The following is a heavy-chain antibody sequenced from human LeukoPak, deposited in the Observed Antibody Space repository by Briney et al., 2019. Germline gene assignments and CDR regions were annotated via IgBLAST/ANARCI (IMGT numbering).Heavy chain of an antibody. CDR3: ARLQYCSGTSCYWFDP. J-gene: IGHJ5*02. CDR2: IYHSGST. D-gene: IGHD2-2*01. Sequence: SQTLSLTCAVSGGSISSGGYSWSWIRQPPGKGLEWIGYIYHSGSTYYNPSLKSRVTISVDTSKNQFSLRLSSVTAADTAVYYCARLQYCSGTSCYWFDPWGQGTLVTVSS. CDR1: GGSISSGGYS. V-gene: IGHV4-30-2*01.